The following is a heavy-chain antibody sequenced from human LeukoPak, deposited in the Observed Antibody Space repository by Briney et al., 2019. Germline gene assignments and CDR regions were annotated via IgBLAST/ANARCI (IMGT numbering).Heavy chain of an antibody. Sequence: GRFTITRDNAKNSLYLQMNSLRAEDTAVYYCARVHSAGSLFYFDYWGQGILVTVSS. V-gene: IGHV3-11*06. CDR3: ARVHSAGSLFYFDY. J-gene: IGHJ4*02. D-gene: IGHD6-19*01.